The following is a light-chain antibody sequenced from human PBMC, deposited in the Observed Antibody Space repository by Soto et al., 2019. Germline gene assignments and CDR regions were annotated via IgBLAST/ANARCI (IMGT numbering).Light chain of an antibody. V-gene: IGKV3D-15*01. J-gene: IGKJ1*01. CDR3: QQYNDWPRT. Sequence: ETVMTQSPATLSVSPGERATLSCRASQSVRTKLAWYQQKPGQAPRLLIYGASSRATGIPDRFSGGGSGTEFTLTISSLQSEDFAVYYCQQYNDWPRTFGQGTKV. CDR1: QSVRTK. CDR2: GAS.